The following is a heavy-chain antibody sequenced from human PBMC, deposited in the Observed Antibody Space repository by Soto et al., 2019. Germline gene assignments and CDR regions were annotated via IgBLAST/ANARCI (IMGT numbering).Heavy chain of an antibody. Sequence: PSETLSLTCAVYGGSFSGYYWSWIRQPPGKGLEWIGEINHSGSTNYNPSLKSRVTISVDTSKNQFSLKLSSVTAADTAVYYCAIGTRGYCSGGSCYSGWFDPWGQRTLVTVSS. V-gene: IGHV4-34*01. CDR3: AIGTRGYCSGGSCYSGWFDP. CDR2: INHSGST. J-gene: IGHJ5*02. CDR1: GGSFSGYY. D-gene: IGHD2-15*01.